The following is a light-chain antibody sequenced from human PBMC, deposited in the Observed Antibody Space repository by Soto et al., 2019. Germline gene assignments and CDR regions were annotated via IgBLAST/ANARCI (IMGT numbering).Light chain of an antibody. Sequence: EIVLTQSPATLSLSPGERATLSCRASQSVSSYLAWYQQKPGQAPRLLIYDTSNRATGIPTRFIGSGSGTVFTLTISRLEPEDAAVYYRQQGRNWPTFGQGTKMEL. CDR3: QQGRNWPT. CDR1: QSVSSY. CDR2: DTS. J-gene: IGKJ1*01. V-gene: IGKV3-11*01.